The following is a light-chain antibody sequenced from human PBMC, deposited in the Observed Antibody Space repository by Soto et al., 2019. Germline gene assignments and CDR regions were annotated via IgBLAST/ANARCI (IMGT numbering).Light chain of an antibody. J-gene: IGKJ3*01. CDR1: QSISSW. V-gene: IGKV1-5*01. CDR2: DAS. Sequence: DIQMTQSPSTLSASVGDRVTITCRASQSISSWLAWYQQKPGKAPKLLIYDASSLESGVPSRFSGSGSGTEFTLTISSLQPDDFAIYYCQQYNSYSGTFGPGTKVDIK. CDR3: QQYNSYSGT.